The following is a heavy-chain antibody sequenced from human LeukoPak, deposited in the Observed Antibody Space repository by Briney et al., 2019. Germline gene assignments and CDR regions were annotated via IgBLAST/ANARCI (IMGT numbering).Heavy chain of an antibody. J-gene: IGHJ4*02. V-gene: IGHV4-59*01. Sequence: SETLSLTCSVSNDSIRNYYWSWIRQPPGKALEWIGHIYHTGNTNYNPSLKSRLTMSIDTSKNQFSLNLNSVTAADTAVYYCARGNYGSGSYYVVDFDYWGQRTLVTVSS. CDR3: ARGNYGSGSYYVVDFDY. D-gene: IGHD3-10*01. CDR2: IYHTGNT. CDR1: NDSIRNYY.